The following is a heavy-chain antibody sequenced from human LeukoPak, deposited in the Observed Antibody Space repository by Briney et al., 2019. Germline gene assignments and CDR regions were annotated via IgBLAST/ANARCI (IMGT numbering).Heavy chain of an antibody. D-gene: IGHD3-22*01. CDR3: ARELEDSSGYFPDY. J-gene: IGHJ4*02. Sequence: GGSLRLSCAASGFTFSSYSMNWVRQAPGKGLEWVSSISSSSSYIYYADSVKGRFTISRDNAKNPLYLQMNSLRAEDTAVYYCARELEDSSGYFPDYWGQGTLVTVSS. CDR1: GFTFSSYS. CDR2: ISSSSSYI. V-gene: IGHV3-21*01.